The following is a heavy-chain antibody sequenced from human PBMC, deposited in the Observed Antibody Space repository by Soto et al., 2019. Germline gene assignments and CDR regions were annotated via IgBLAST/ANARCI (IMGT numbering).Heavy chain of an antibody. Sequence: EVQLVESGGGLVKPGGSLRLSCAASGFTVSNAWMTWVRQAPGKGLEWVGRIKSKTDGGTADYAAPLKGRFTISRDDSKNTLYLQVNSLETEDTAVYYCATSGGKPMRSDYWVQGSLVTVSS. CDR2: IKSKTDGGTA. J-gene: IGHJ4*02. CDR1: GFTVSNAW. V-gene: IGHV3-15*01. D-gene: IGHD2-15*01. CDR3: ATSGGKPMRSDY.